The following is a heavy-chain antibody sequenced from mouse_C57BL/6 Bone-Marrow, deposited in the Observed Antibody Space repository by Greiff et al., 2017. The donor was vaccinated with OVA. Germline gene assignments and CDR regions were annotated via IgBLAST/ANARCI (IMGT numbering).Heavy chain of an antibody. CDR3: ARAPDGYYLDY. Sequence: EVNVVESGGGLVQSGRSLRLSCATSGFTFSDFYMEWVRQAPGKGLEWIAASRNKANDYTTEYSASVKGRFIVSRDTSQSILYLQMNALRAEDTAIYYCARAPDGYYLDYWGQGTTLTVSS. CDR2: SRNKANDYTT. D-gene: IGHD2-3*01. CDR1: GFTFSDFY. V-gene: IGHV7-1*01. J-gene: IGHJ2*01.